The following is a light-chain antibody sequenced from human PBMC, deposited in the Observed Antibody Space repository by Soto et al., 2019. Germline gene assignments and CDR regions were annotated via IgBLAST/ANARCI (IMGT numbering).Light chain of an antibody. Sequence: PGERATLSCRASQSVSSSYLAWYQQKPGQAPRLLIYGASTRATGIPDRFSGSGSGTDFTLTISRLEPEDFAVYYCQQYGTSRPFGQGTRLEIK. V-gene: IGKV3-20*01. CDR3: QQYGTSRP. CDR2: GAS. J-gene: IGKJ5*01. CDR1: QSVSSSY.